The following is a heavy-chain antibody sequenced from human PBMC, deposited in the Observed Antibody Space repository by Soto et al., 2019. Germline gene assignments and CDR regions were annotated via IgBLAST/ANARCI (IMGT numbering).Heavy chain of an antibody. CDR1: GPTFRDYW. Sequence: EVQLVESGGGLVQAGGSLRLSCACSASGPTFRDYWWQWVRQAPGKGLEWVSAISGSGGSTYYADSVKGRFTISRDNSKNTLYLQMNSLRAEDTAVYYCAKDRGRPLVYYDSSGYYYGDYWGQGTLVTVSS. V-gene: IGHV3-23*04. CDR3: AKDRGRPLVYYDSSGYYYGDY. J-gene: IGHJ4*02. CDR2: ISGSGGST. D-gene: IGHD3-22*01.